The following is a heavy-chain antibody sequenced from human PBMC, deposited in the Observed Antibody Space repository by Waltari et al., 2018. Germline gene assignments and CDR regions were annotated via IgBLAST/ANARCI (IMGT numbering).Heavy chain of an antibody. CDR3: ARKGGRGYAYGPFYFDY. CDR1: GIPFRASW. Sequence: EVQLVEAGGDLVQPGGALGSPWESPGIPFRASWRPVVCQSPGRGPVWVSRINGDGYGITYSDSVKGRFTISRDNTKNTLYLQMNSLRVEDTAVYYCARKGGRGYAYGPFYFDYWGQGALVIVSS. J-gene: IGHJ4*02. D-gene: IGHD5-12*01. CDR2: INGDGYGI. V-gene: IGHV3-74*01.